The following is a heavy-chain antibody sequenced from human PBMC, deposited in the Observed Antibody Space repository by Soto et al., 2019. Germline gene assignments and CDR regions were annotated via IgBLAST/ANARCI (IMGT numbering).Heavy chain of an antibody. CDR2: IYYSGST. CDR1: GDSIHFYY. V-gene: IGHV4-59*01. CDR3: AGGNVAVAGLRDS. Sequence: QVQLQESGPGLVKPSETVSLTCTVSGDSIHFYYWTWIRQPPGKGLEWIGYIYYSGSTNYNPSFKSRFTITVDPSNNHFSLNRTYVTAADTAVYYWAGGNVAVAGLRDSWGQGTLVAVSS. D-gene: IGHD6-19*01. J-gene: IGHJ4*02.